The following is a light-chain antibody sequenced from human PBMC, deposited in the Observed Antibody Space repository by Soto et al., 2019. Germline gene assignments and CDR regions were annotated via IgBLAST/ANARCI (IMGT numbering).Light chain of an antibody. J-gene: IGKJ4*01. V-gene: IGKV1-5*03. CDR3: QQYNSYSPLT. Sequence: DIQMTQSPSTLPASVGDRVTITFRANQRISTWLSWCQQKPEKAPNLRIYKASRLETGVPSRFSGSGSGTEFTLTISFLQADDFATYYCQQYNSYSPLTFGGGTKVDIK. CDR2: KAS. CDR1: QRISTW.